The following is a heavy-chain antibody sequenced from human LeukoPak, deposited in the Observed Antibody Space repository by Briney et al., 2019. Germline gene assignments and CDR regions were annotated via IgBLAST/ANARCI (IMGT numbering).Heavy chain of an antibody. J-gene: IGHJ4*02. Sequence: ASVKVSCKASGYTLTDYYIHWMRQAPGQGLEWMGWINPNSGDTNLVQKFQGRVTMTRDTSTSTAYMELSSLSSDDTALYYCARGGHGHTQNDYWGQGTLVTVSS. CDR1: GYTLTDYY. D-gene: IGHD5-24*01. CDR2: INPNSGDT. CDR3: ARGGHGHTQNDY. V-gene: IGHV1-2*02.